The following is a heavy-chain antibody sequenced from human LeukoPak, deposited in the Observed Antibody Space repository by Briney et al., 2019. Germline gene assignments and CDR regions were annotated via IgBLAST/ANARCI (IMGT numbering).Heavy chain of an antibody. CDR3: AKGSGGVRYCSTVSCLPDDS. J-gene: IGHJ4*02. D-gene: IGHD2-2*01. CDR1: EFTFSHYA. V-gene: IGHV3-23*01. CDR2: ISGIEDNT. Sequence: GGSLRLSCVATEFTFSHYAMTWVRQAPGKGLEWVSAISGIEDNTYYADAVKGRFTISRDNSYNTLYLHMNSLRAEDTAVYYCAKGSGGVRYCSTVSCLPDDSWGQGTLVTVSS.